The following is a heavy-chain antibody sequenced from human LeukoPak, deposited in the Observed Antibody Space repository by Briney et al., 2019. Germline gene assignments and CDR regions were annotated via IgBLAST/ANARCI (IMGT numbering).Heavy chain of an antibody. CDR3: ARDRNRIAVAGYFDY. CDR2: INPSGGST. D-gene: IGHD6-19*01. CDR1: GYTFTGYY. J-gene: IGHJ4*02. V-gene: IGHV1-46*01. Sequence: ASVKVSCKASGYTFTGYYMHWVRQAPGQGLEWMGIINPSGGSTSYAQKFQGRVTMTRDMSTSTVYMELSSLRSEDTAVYYCARDRNRIAVAGYFDYWGQGTLVTVSS.